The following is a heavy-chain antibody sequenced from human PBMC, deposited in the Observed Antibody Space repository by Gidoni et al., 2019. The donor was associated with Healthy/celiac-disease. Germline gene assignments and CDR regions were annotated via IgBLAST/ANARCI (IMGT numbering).Heavy chain of an antibody. CDR3: AKDRSYEGFFDY. D-gene: IGHD3-16*01. J-gene: IGHJ4*02. Sequence: QVQLVESGGGVVQPGRSLRRSCAASGLTFSSYGMHWVRQAPGKGLEWVAVIAYDGSNKYYADSVKGRFTISRDNSKNTLYLQMNSLRAEDTAVYYCAKDRSYEGFFDYWGQGTLVTVSS. CDR1: GLTFSSYG. CDR2: IAYDGSNK. V-gene: IGHV3-30*18.